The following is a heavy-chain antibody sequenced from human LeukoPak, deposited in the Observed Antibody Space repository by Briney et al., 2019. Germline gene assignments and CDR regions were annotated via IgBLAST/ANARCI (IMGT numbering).Heavy chain of an antibody. CDR1: GFTFSSYE. J-gene: IGHJ1*01. CDR2: ISGSGSTI. CDR3: VRGPLGYCSGGSCYSNFQH. D-gene: IGHD2-15*01. Sequence: GGSLRLSCAASGFTFSSYEMNWVRQAPGKGLEWVSYISGSGSTIYYADSVKGRFTISRDNVKNSLYLQMNSLRAEDTAVYYCVRGPLGYCSGGSCYSNFQHWGQGTLVTVSS. V-gene: IGHV3-48*03.